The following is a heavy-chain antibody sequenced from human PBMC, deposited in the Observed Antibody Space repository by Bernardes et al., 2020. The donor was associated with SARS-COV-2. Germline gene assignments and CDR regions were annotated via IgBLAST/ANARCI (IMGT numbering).Heavy chain of an antibody. CDR1: GLSFRTYW. D-gene: IGHD5-12*01. CDR3: AVATNYYYGMDV. V-gene: IGHV3-74*01. Sequence: VGSLRLSCAASGLSFRTYWMHWIRQAPGKGLEWVSRVSGDGSGTSYADSVKGRFTISRDNAKNTLYLQMNSLRAEDTAVYYCAVATNYYYGMDVWGQGTTVTVSS. J-gene: IGHJ6*02. CDR2: VSGDGSGT.